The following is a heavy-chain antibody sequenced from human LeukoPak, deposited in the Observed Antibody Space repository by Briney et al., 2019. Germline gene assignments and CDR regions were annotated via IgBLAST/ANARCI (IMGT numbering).Heavy chain of an antibody. J-gene: IGHJ4*02. Sequence: SETLSVTCTVSGGSISSYYWNWIRQPPGKGLEWIGYIYYSGSTNYNPSLKSRVSMSVDTSKNQFSLKLNSVTAADTAVYYCARTEYFFDHWGQGTLVTVSS. CDR3: ARTEYFFDH. CDR2: IYYSGST. D-gene: IGHD3-10*01. V-gene: IGHV4-59*01. CDR1: GGSISSYY.